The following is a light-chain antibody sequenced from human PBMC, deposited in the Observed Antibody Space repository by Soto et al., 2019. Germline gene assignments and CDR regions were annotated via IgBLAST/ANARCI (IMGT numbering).Light chain of an antibody. CDR1: QSLSKS. J-gene: IGKJ1*01. CDR2: GAS. V-gene: IGKV3-15*01. CDR3: QQYNSWPPIT. Sequence: EIVLTQSPATLSLSPGERATLSCRASQSLSKSLVWYQQKPGQAPRLLIYGASTRATGIPARFSGGGSGTGFTLTISSLQSEDFAVYYCQQYNSWPPITCGQGTKVDIK.